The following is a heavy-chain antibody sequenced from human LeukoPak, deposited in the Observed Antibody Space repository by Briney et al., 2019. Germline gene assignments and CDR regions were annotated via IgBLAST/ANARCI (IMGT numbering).Heavy chain of an antibody. CDR2: ISGGGDTA. D-gene: IGHD3-22*01. J-gene: IGHJ4*02. Sequence: GGSLRLSCAASGFSFSTYAMAWVRQAPGKGLELVAGISGGGDTAYYADSVKGRFTISRDNSKNTLSLQLSTLRAEDTAIYYCAKDLTYDYDSTGYYFDYWGQGTLVTVSS. CDR3: AKDLTYDYDSTGYYFDY. V-gene: IGHV3-23*01. CDR1: GFSFSTYA.